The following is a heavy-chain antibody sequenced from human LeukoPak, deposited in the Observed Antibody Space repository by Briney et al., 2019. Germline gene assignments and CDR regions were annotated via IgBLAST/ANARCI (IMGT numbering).Heavy chain of an antibody. J-gene: IGHJ4*02. CDR3: ARGSYGYSSGWYNY. CDR1: GGSFSGYY. V-gene: IGHV4-34*01. D-gene: IGHD6-19*01. Sequence: ASETLSLTCAVYGGSFSGYYWSWIRQPPGEGLEWIGEINHSGSTNYNPSLKSRVTISVDTSKNQFSLKLSSVSAADTAVYYCARGSYGYSSGWYNYWGQGTLVTVSS. CDR2: INHSGST.